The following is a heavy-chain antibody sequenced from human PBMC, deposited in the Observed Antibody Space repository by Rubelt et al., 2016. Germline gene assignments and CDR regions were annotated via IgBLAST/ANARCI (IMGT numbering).Heavy chain of an antibody. CDR1: GYTFTSYY. CDR2: INPSGGST. J-gene: IGHJ2*01. Sequence: QVQLVQSGAEVKKPGASVKVSCKASGYTFTSYYMHWVRQAPGQGLEWMGIINPSGGSTSYAQKFQGRVTMTRDTATSTVYMGLSSLRSEDTAVYYCARESGGGKTTVNRYWYFDLWGRGTLVTVSS. V-gene: IGHV1-46*01. CDR3: ARESGGGKTTVNRYWYFDL. D-gene: IGHD4-17*01.